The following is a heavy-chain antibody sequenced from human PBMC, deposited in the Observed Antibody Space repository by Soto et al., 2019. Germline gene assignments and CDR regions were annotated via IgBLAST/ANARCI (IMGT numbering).Heavy chain of an antibody. D-gene: IGHD1-26*01. CDR3: ARTPGGYYRDI. Sequence: EVQLLESGGGLVQPGGSLRLSCAASGFTLSSYGMSWVRQAPGKGLEWVSSISGSGGNTYYSDSVKGRFTISRDSSKNTVSLQMHSLRAEDTAVYYCARTPGGYYRDIWGQGTMVTVSS. CDR2: ISGSGGNT. CDR1: GFTLSSYG. J-gene: IGHJ3*02. V-gene: IGHV3-23*01.